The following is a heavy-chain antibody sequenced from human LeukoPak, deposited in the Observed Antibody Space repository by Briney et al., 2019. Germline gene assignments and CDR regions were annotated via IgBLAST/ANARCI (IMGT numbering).Heavy chain of an antibody. J-gene: IGHJ4*02. Sequence: ASVKVSCKASGYTFTAYYIHWVRQAPGQGLEWMGWIDPNSGGTNFAQKFQGRVTMTRDTSISTAYMELSRLRSDDTAVYYCARSCRYDIWTGYPYWGQGTLVTVSP. CDR3: ARSCRYDIWTGYPY. V-gene: IGHV1-2*02. D-gene: IGHD3-9*01. CDR2: IDPNSGGT. CDR1: GYTFTAYY.